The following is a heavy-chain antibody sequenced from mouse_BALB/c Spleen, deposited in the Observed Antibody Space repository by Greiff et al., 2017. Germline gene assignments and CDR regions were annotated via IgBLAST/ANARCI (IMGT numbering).Heavy chain of an antibody. J-gene: IGHJ3*01. CDR1: GYTFTSYW. D-gene: IGHD2-1*01. CDR2: IYPGDGDT. CDR3: ARWDGNYGFAY. V-gene: IGHV1-87*01. Sequence: VKLQESGAELARPGASVKLSCKASGYTFTSYWMQWVKQRPGQGLEWIGAIYPGDGDTRYTQKFKGKATLTADKSSSTAYMQLSSLASEDSAVYYCARWDGNYGFAYWGQGTLVTVSA.